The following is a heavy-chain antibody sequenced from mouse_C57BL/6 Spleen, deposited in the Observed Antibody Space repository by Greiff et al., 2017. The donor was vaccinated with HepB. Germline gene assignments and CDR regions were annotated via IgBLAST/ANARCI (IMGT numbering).Heavy chain of an antibody. Sequence: QVQLQQPGAELVKPGASVKLSCKASGYTFTSYWMQWVKQRPGQGLEWIGEIDPSDSYTNYNQKFKGKATLTVDTSSSTAYMQLSSLTSEDSAVYYCARSRAAMDYWGQGTSVTVSS. CDR1: GYTFTSYW. CDR3: ARSRAAMDY. J-gene: IGHJ4*01. V-gene: IGHV1-50*01. CDR2: IDPSDSYT. D-gene: IGHD3-3*01.